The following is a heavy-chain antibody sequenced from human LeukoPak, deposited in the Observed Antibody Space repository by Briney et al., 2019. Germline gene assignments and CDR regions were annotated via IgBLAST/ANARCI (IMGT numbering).Heavy chain of an antibody. J-gene: IGHJ4*02. Sequence: SVKVSCKASGGTFSSYAISWVRQAPGQGLEWMGGIIPIFGTANYAQKFQGRVTITTDESTSTAYMELSSLRSEDTAVYYCARGSGMSSGWLRVTFDYWGQGTLVTVSS. D-gene: IGHD6-19*01. V-gene: IGHV1-69*05. CDR1: GGTFSSYA. CDR2: IIPIFGTA. CDR3: ARGSGMSSGWLRVTFDY.